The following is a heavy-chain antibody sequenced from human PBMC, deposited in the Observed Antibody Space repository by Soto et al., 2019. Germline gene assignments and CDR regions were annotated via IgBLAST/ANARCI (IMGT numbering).Heavy chain of an antibody. Sequence: GGSLRLSCAASGFTFSSYSMNWVRQAPGKGLEWVSHISSSSSTIYYADSVKGRFTISRDNAKNSLYLQMNSLRDEDTAVYYCARDTGYSSGWYPIYGMDVWGKGTTVTVSA. D-gene: IGHD6-19*01. V-gene: IGHV3-48*02. CDR2: ISSSSSTI. J-gene: IGHJ6*04. CDR1: GFTFSSYS. CDR3: ARDTGYSSGWYPIYGMDV.